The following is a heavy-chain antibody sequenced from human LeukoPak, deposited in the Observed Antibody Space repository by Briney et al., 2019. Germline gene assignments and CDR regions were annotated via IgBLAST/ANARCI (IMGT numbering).Heavy chain of an antibody. CDR1: GFTVRDNY. Sequence: GGSLRLSCAASGFTVRDNYMSWVRQAPGKGLESVSVISNGGDAYYADSVKGRFTISRDNAKNSLYLQMNSLRAEDTALYYCAKGATQLRSAFDIWGQGTMVTVSS. CDR3: AKGATQLRSAFDI. J-gene: IGHJ3*02. CDR2: ISNGGDA. D-gene: IGHD1-26*01. V-gene: IGHV3-53*05.